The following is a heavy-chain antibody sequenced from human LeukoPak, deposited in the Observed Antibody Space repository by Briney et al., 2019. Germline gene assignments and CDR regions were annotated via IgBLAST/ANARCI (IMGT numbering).Heavy chain of an antibody. V-gene: IGHV3-48*01. Sequence: GGSLRLSCAAPGFTFSTYSMNRVRQAPGKGLECVSYISSSSSTIYYADSVKGRFNISRDNAKNSLYLQMNSLRAEDTAVYYCARDPYGSGIMDVWGKGTTVTVSS. D-gene: IGHD3-10*01. CDR3: ARDPYGSGIMDV. CDR1: GFTFSTYS. J-gene: IGHJ6*04. CDR2: ISSSSSTI.